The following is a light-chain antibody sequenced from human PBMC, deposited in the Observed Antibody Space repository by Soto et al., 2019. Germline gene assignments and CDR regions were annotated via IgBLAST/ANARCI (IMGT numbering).Light chain of an antibody. CDR1: QGVSTC. CDR2: TAS. CDR3: QQTTTFPLT. J-gene: IGKJ4*01. V-gene: IGKV1D-12*01. Sequence: DIQMTPSPSSVSASVGDRVTITCRASQGVSTCLAWYQQKPGKDPNLLIYTASSLQSGVPSRFSGSGSGTDFTLTISSLQPEDFATYYCQQTTTFPLTFGGGTKVEI.